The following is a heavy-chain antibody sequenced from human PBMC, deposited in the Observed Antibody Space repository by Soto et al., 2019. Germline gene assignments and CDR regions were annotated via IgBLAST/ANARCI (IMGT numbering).Heavy chain of an antibody. V-gene: IGHV3-30*18. Sequence: PGGSLRLSCAASGFTFSSYGMHWVRQAPGKGLEWVAVISYDGSNKYYADSVKGRFTISRDNSKNTLYLQINSLRAEDTAVYYCAKDTGFRGVLMVYAIHDWFDPWGQGTLVTVSS. CDR3: AKDTGFRGVLMVYAIHDWFDP. CDR1: GFTFSSYG. J-gene: IGHJ5*02. CDR2: ISYDGSNK. D-gene: IGHD2-8*01.